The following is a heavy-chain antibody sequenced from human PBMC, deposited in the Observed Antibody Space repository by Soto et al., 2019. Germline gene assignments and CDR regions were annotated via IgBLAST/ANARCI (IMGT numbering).Heavy chain of an antibody. J-gene: IGHJ6*02. Sequence: GASVKVSCKASGGTFSSYTISWVRQAPGQGLEWMGRIIPILGIANYAQKFQGRVTITADKSTSTAYMELSSLRSEDTAVYYCARACSSTSCFYYYYYYGMDVWGQGTTVTVS. CDR1: GGTFSSYT. V-gene: IGHV1-69*02. D-gene: IGHD2-2*01. CDR2: IIPILGIA. CDR3: ARACSSTSCFYYYYYYGMDV.